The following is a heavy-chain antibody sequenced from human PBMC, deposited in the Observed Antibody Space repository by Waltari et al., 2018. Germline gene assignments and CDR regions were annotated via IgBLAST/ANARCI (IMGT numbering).Heavy chain of an antibody. CDR3: ARDGRHDSSVSFWFDL. J-gene: IGHJ5*02. V-gene: IGHV4-59*01. CDR1: GGSLSGYY. Sequence: QVQLQESGPGLVKPSETLSLTCTVSGGSLSGYYWTWIRQPPGKALEWIGYIYYSGSTNSSPSLRSRVTISVDTSKNQFSLKLSSVTAADTAVYYCARDGRHDSSVSFWFDLWGQGALVTVSS. D-gene: IGHD3-22*01. CDR2: IYYSGST.